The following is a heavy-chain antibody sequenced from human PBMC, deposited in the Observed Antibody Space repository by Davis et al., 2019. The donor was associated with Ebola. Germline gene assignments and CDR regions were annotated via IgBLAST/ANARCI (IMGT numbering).Heavy chain of an antibody. CDR1: GGSFSGYY. Sequence: PSETLSLTCAVYGGSFSGYYWSWIRQPPGKGLEWIGEINHSGSTNYNPSLKSRVTISVDTSKNQFSLKLSSVTAADTAVYYCARGRSTWIQLWSSLFDYWGQGTLVTVSS. CDR3: ARGRSTWIQLWSSLFDY. V-gene: IGHV4-34*01. J-gene: IGHJ4*02. CDR2: INHSGST. D-gene: IGHD5-18*01.